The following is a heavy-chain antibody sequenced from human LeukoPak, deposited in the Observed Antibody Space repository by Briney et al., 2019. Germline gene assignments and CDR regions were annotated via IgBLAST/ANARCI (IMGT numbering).Heavy chain of an antibody. CDR3: ARFRHTAMDYYYYGMDV. Sequence: SETLSLTCTVSGGSISSYDWSSIRQPPGKGLEWIGYIYYSGSTNYNPSLKSRVTISVDTSKNQFSLKLSSVTAADTAVYYCARFRHTAMDYYYYGMDVWGQGTTVTVSS. CDR2: IYYSGST. D-gene: IGHD5-18*01. J-gene: IGHJ6*02. CDR1: GGSISSYD. V-gene: IGHV4-59*01.